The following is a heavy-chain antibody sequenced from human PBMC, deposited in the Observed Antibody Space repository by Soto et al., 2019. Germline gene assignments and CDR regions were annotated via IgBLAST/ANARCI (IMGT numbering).Heavy chain of an antibody. CDR3: ARYYSYAYSFGY. D-gene: IGHD5-18*01. CDR1: GFTFDDYG. V-gene: IGHV3-20*04. CDR2: INWNGGSYI. Sequence: GGSLRLSCAAAGFTFDDYGMSWVSQAPGKGLEWVSGINWNGGSYIDYADSVKGRFTISRDNAKNSLYLEMNSLRAEDTAVYYCARYYSYAYSFGYWGQGTLVTVSS. J-gene: IGHJ4*02.